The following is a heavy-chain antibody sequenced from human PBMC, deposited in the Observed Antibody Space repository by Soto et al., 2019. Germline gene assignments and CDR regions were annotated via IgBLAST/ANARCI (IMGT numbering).Heavy chain of an antibody. CDR2: IYPGDSAT. J-gene: IGHJ6*02. Sequence: GESLNISCAASGNIFTSYCIGLVRPMPEKGLELMWIIYPGDSATRYRPSFRGQVTISAANSISTAYLQWSSLKAADTAMYYCASRCCSSSRLPPGYGMDVWGQGTTVTVSS. V-gene: IGHV5-51*01. CDR1: GNIFTSYC. CDR3: ASRCCSSSRLPPGYGMDV. D-gene: IGHD2-2*01.